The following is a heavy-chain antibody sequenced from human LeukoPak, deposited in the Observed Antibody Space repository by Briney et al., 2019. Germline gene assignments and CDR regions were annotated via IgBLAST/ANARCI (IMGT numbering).Heavy chain of an antibody. V-gene: IGHV1-2*02. D-gene: IGHD2-15*01. Sequence: ASVNVSCKASGYTFTGYYIHWVRQAPGQGLEWMGWINPDSGGTNYAQKFQGRVTMTRDTSISTAYMDLSRLISDDTAVYYCATHCGGGSCFFYKFDYWGQGTQVTVSS. CDR1: GYTFTGYY. J-gene: IGHJ4*02. CDR2: INPDSGGT. CDR3: ATHCGGGSCFFYKFDY.